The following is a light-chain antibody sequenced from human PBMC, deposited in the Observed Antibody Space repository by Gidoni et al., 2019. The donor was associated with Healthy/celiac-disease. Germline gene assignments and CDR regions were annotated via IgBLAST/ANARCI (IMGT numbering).Light chain of an antibody. J-gene: IGKJ2*04. Sequence: EIVLTPSPGTLSLSPGERATLSCRASQSVSSSYLAWYQQKPGQAPRLLIYGASSRATGIPDRFSGSGSGTDFTLTISRLEPEDFAVYYCQQYGSSPLCSFXQXTKLEIK. CDR3: QQYGSSPLCS. CDR2: GAS. V-gene: IGKV3-20*01. CDR1: QSVSSSY.